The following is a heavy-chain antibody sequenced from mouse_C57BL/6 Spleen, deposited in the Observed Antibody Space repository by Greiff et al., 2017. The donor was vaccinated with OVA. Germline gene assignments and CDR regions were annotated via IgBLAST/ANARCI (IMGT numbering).Heavy chain of an antibody. Sequence: QVQLQQSGPALVKPGASVKISCKASGYAFSSTWMNWVKKRPGTGLEWIRRLYPGDGDTNTNGKFKGKATLTANKASSTAYMHLSSLTSEDFAVYFCARTGEDWYFDVWGTGTTVTVSS. J-gene: IGHJ1*03. V-gene: IGHV1-82*01. CDR3: ARTGEDWYFDV. CDR2: LYPGDGDT. CDR1: GYAFSSTW.